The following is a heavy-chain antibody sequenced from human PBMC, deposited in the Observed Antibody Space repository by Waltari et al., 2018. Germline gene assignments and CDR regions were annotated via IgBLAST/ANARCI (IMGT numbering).Heavy chain of an antibody. Sequence: QVQLVQSGAEVKKPGASVKVSCKASGYTFTSYGISWVRQAPGQGLEWMGWISAYNGNTNYAQKLQGRGTMTTDTSTSTAYMELRSLRSDDTAVYYCARDRGWQQQLGVNAFDIWGQGTMVTVSS. CDR1: GYTFTSYG. D-gene: IGHD6-13*01. V-gene: IGHV1-18*01. CDR2: ISAYNGNT. J-gene: IGHJ3*02. CDR3: ARDRGWQQQLGVNAFDI.